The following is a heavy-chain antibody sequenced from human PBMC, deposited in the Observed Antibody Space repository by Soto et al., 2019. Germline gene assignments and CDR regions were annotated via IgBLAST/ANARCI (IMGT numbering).Heavy chain of an antibody. Sequence: EVQLLESGGAFVQPGGSLRLSCAASGFPLINYGLTWVRQGPGKGLEWVSIISDSGGTTYYADSVSGRFTISRDNSKNTLYLEMNSLRVEDTAVYYCATVLRSFDWVFWGGFENWGQETLDTVS. CDR3: ATVLRSFDWVFWGGFEN. V-gene: IGHV3-23*01. D-gene: IGHD3-9*01. CDR2: ISDSGGTT. CDR1: GFPLINYG. J-gene: IGHJ4*02.